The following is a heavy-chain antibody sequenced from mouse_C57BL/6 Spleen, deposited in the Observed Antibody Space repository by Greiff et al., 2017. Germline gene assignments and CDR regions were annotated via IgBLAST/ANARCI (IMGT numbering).Heavy chain of an antibody. CDR2: ISGGGGNT. CDR3: ARQGGRGGYIDV. CDR1: GFTFSSYT. V-gene: IGHV5-9*01. Sequence: EVKLVESGGGLVKPGGSLKLSCAASGFTFSSYTMSWVRQTPEKRLEWVATISGGGGNTYYPDSVKGRFTISRDNAKNTLYLQMSGLRSEDTALYYCARQGGRGGYIDVWGTGTSVTVSS. J-gene: IGHJ1*03.